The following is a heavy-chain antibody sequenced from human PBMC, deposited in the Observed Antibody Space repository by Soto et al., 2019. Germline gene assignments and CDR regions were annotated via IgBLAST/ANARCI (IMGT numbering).Heavy chain of an antibody. D-gene: IGHD3-3*01. CDR3: ARDEGDTIFGVVINRADYYYYGMDV. Sequence: EVQLVESGGGLVQPGGSLRLSCAASGFTFSSYSMNWVRQAPGKGLEWVSYISSSSSTIYYADSVKGRFTISRDNAKNSLYLQMNSLRDEDTAVYYCARDEGDTIFGVVINRADYYYYGMDVWGQGTTVTVSS. CDR1: GFTFSSYS. CDR2: ISSSSSTI. V-gene: IGHV3-48*02. J-gene: IGHJ6*02.